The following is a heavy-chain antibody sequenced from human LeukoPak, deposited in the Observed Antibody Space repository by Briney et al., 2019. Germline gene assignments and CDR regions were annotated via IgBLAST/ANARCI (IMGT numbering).Heavy chain of an antibody. CDR3: ARDHLQADWFDP. CDR2: IYYSGST. V-gene: IGHV4-59*01. CDR1: GGSISSYY. J-gene: IGHJ5*02. Sequence: PSETLSLTCTVSGGSISSYYWSWIRQPPGKGLEWIGYIYYSGSTNYNPSLKSRVTISVDTSKNQFSLKLSSVTAADTAVYYCARDHLQADWFDPWGQGTLVTVSS. D-gene: IGHD4-11*01.